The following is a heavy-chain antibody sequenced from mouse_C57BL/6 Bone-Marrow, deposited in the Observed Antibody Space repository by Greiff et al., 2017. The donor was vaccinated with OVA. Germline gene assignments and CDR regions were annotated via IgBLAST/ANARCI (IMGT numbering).Heavy chain of an antibody. V-gene: IGHV5-6*01. Sequence: EVQLQESGGDLVKPGGSLKLSCAASGFTFSSYGMSWVRQTPDKRLEWVATISSGGSYTYYPDSVKGRFTISRDNAKNTLYLQMSSLKSEDTARYYCARHKSAYFDVWGTGTTVTVSS. CDR2: ISSGGSYT. CDR1: GFTFSSYG. D-gene: IGHD6-1*01. CDR3: ARHKSAYFDV. J-gene: IGHJ1*03.